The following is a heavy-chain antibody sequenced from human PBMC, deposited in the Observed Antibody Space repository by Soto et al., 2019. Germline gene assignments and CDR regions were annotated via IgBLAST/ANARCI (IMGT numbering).Heavy chain of an antibody. J-gene: IGHJ1*01. CDR3: ARGSGFYYYDRVTHNSKKKYFQH. V-gene: IGHV4-34*01. CDR2: INHSGST. D-gene: IGHD3-22*01. Sequence: SETLSLTCAVYGGSFSGYYWSWIRQPPGKGLEWIGEINHSGSTNYNPSLKSRVTISVDTSKNQFSLKLSSVTAADTAVYYCARGSGFYYYDRVTHNSKKKYFQHWGQGTLVTVSS. CDR1: GGSFSGYY.